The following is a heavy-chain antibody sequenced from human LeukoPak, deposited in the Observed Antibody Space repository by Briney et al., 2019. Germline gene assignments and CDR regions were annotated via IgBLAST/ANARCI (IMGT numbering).Heavy chain of an antibody. J-gene: IGHJ4*02. Sequence: ASVKVSCMTSGYTFSTYGVTWVRQAPGQGFQWMGWISGHTGNTKYAENFQGRISLTTDTSATTAYMELRSLTSDDTAVYYCARDLSSGGWTLEFDYWGQGSLVTAAS. D-gene: IGHD1-1*01. CDR1: GYTFSTYG. CDR3: ARDLSSGGWTLEFDY. CDR2: ISGHTGNT. V-gene: IGHV1-18*01.